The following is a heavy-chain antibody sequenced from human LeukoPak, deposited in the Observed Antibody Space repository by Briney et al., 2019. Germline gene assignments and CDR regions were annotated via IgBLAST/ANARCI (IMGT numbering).Heavy chain of an antibody. D-gene: IGHD5-18*01. CDR3: ASRVDTDLDY. Sequence: GASVKVSCKASGYTFTSYDINWVRQATGQGLEWMGRINPKSGGTDYAQKFQGRVIMTRDTSVSTAYMELIGLTSDDTAIYYCASRVDTDLDYWGQGTLVTVSS. CDR2: INPKSGGT. CDR1: GYTFTSYD. J-gene: IGHJ4*02. V-gene: IGHV1-2*06.